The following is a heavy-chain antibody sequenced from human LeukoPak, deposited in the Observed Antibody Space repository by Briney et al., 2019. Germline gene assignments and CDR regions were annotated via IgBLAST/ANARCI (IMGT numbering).Heavy chain of an antibody. CDR1: GFTFSGYA. CDR2: ISYDRSNK. V-gene: IGHV3-30*07. Sequence: GRSLRLSCAASGFTFSGYAMHWVRQAPGKGLEWVAVISYDRSNKYYADSVKGRFTISRDNSKNTLYLQMNSLRAEDTAVYYCARRGGSYAFDIWGQGTMVTVSS. D-gene: IGHD1-26*01. CDR3: ARRGGSYAFDI. J-gene: IGHJ3*02.